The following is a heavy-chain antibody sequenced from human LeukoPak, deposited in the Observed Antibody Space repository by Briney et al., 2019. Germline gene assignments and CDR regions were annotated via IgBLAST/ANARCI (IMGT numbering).Heavy chain of an antibody. V-gene: IGHV3-11*01. CDR1: GFTFSDYY. Sequence: GGSLRLSCAASGFTFSDYYMSWIRQAPGKGLEWVSYISSSGSTIYYADSVKGRFTISGDNAKNSLYLQMNSLRAEDTAVYYCARYCGGDCYSGTWFDPWGQGTLVTVSS. J-gene: IGHJ5*02. CDR2: ISSSGSTI. D-gene: IGHD2-21*02. CDR3: ARYCGGDCYSGTWFDP.